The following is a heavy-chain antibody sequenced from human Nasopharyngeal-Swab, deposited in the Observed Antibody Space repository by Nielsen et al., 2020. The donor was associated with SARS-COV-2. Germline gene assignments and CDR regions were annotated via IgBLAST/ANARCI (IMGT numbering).Heavy chain of an antibody. D-gene: IGHD4-17*01. J-gene: IGHJ4*02. V-gene: IGHV1-46*01. Sequence: WVRQAPGQGLEWMGIINPSGGSTSYAQKFQGRVTMTRDTSTSTVYMELSSLRSEDTAVYYCARRGDYGDYYFDYWGQGTLVTVSS. CDR3: ARRGDYGDYYFDY. CDR2: INPSGGST.